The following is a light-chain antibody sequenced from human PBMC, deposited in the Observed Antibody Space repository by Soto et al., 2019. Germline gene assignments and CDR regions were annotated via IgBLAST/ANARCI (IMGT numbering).Light chain of an antibody. CDR3: QQYGSSRWT. V-gene: IGKV3-20*01. Sequence: EIALTQSPGTLSLSPGGRATLSCRASQSVSSSYLAWYQKKPGQATRLVIYGASSRATGIPDRFSGSGSGTDFTLTISRMEPEDFAVYYCQQYGSSRWTFCQGTK. CDR2: GAS. J-gene: IGKJ1*01. CDR1: QSVSSSY.